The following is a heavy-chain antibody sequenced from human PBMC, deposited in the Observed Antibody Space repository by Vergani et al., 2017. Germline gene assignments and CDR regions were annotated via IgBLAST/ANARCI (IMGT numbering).Heavy chain of an antibody. CDR2: IFQSGSP. CDR3: VRGNNVVRETDCFDY. Sequence: QLQLQESGSGLVKPSQTLSLICAASSSSISSGAFSWGWIRQPPGRGLQWIGHIFQSGSPDYNASLKSRVNISLDKSKNHFSLSLSSVTAADTAVYDCVRGNNVVRETDCFDYWGQGILVTVSS. D-gene: IGHD3-10*01. V-gene: IGHV4-30-2*01. J-gene: IGHJ4*02. CDR1: SSSISSGAFS.